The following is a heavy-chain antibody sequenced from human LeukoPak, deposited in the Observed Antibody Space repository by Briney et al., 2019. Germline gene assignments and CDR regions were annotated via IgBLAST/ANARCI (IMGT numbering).Heavy chain of an antibody. CDR1: GFTFSSYA. Sequence: HPGRSLRLSCAASGFTFSSYAMHWVRQAPGKGLEWVAVISYDGSNKYYADSVKGRFTISRDNSKNTLYLQMNSLRAEDTAVYYCARGHYYDSGDYQKMRADSWGQGTLVTVSS. CDR2: ISYDGSNK. D-gene: IGHD3-22*01. J-gene: IGHJ5*01. V-gene: IGHV3-30*04. CDR3: ARGHYYDSGDYQKMRADS.